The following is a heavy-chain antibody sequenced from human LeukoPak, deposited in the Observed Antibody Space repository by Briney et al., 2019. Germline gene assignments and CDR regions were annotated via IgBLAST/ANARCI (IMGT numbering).Heavy chain of an antibody. CDR3: TRGLGIDYGQYYSYYVDV. J-gene: IGHJ6*03. CDR2: VVYSGST. D-gene: IGHD4/OR15-4a*01. V-gene: IGHV4-59*01. Sequence: SETLSLTCSVAGGSISTYYWGWIRQSPGEGLEWIRYVVYSGSTNYNPSLKSRVTISVDTSKDSFSLKMTSVTAADTAVYYCTRGLGIDYGQYYSYYVDVWAKGTTVTVSS. CDR1: GGSISTYY.